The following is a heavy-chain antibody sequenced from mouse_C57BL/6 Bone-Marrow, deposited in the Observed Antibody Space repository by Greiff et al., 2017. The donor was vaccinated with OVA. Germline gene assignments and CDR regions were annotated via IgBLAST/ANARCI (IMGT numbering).Heavy chain of an antibody. CDR3: ARGTYYSNYVFDD. Sequence: VQLQQPGAELVKPGASVKLSCKASGYTFTSYWMHWVKQRPGQGLEWIGMIHPNSGSTNYNEKFKSKATLTVDKSSSTAYMQLSSLTSEDSAVYYGARGTYYSNYVFDDWGQGTTLTVSS. CDR2: IHPNSGST. D-gene: IGHD2-5*01. V-gene: IGHV1-64*01. J-gene: IGHJ2*01. CDR1: GYTFTSYW.